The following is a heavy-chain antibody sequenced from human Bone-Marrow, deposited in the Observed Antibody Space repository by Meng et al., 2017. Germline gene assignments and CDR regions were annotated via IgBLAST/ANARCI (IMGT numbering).Heavy chain of an antibody. J-gene: IGHJ4*02. D-gene: IGHD2-2*01. CDR1: GHTFNSYA. V-gene: IGHV1-3*01. CDR2: INARNGNT. CDR3: ARLASSFDY. Sequence: VRSVDCGAEGKKPGVSVKVSCKASGHTFNSYAMQWVRQAPGQRLEWMGWINARNGNTKYSQKFQGRVTITRDTSTNTAYMQLSSLRSEDTAVYYCARLASSFDYWGQGTLVTVSS.